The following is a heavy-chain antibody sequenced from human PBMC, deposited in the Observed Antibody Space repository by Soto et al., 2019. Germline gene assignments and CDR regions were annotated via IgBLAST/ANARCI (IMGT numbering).Heavy chain of an antibody. CDR1: GFTFSSYN. Sequence: EVQLVESGGGLVQPGGSLRLSCAASGFTFSSYNMNWVRQAPGKGLEWVSYISSSSSTIYYADSVKCRYTISRDNAKNSLYLQMNILRYEDTAVYYCASEGGLLNWFDPWGQGTLVPVSS. J-gene: IGHJ5*02. CDR3: ASEGGLLNWFDP. CDR2: ISSSSSTI. V-gene: IGHV3-48*02.